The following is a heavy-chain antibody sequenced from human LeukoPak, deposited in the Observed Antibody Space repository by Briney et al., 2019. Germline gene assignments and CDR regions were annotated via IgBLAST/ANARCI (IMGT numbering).Heavy chain of an antibody. CDR2: INRYGSRT. V-gene: IGHV3-74*01. J-gene: IGHJ4*02. D-gene: IGHD2-8*01. CDR1: GFPFSTYS. CDR3: ASGVDDSLFYFDY. Sequence: GGSLRLSCAASGFPFSTYSLHWVRHAPGKGLVWVSLINRYGSRTIYADHVKGRFTISRDNATNPPYLQMNSLRAEATAVYYCASGVDDSLFYFDYWGQGTLVTVSS.